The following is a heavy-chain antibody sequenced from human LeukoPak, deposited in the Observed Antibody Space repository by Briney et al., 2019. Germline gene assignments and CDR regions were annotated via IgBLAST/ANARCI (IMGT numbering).Heavy chain of an antibody. CDR2: ISSSSSTI. D-gene: IGHD3-3*01. CDR3: ARARYDFWSGYCTFDY. CDR1: GFTFSSYS. Sequence: PGGSLRLSCAASGFTFSSYSMNWVRQAPGKGVEWVLYISSSSSTIYYADSVKGRFTISRDNAKNSLYLQMNSLRAEDTAVYYCARARYDFWSGYCTFDYWGQGTLVTVS. J-gene: IGHJ4*02. V-gene: IGHV3-48*01.